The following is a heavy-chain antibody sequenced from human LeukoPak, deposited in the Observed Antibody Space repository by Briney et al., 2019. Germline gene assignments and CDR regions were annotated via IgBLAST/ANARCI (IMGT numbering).Heavy chain of an antibody. CDR3: AKPLEFGMVEWLVPYYFDY. Sequence: QPGGSLRLSCAASGFTFSSYAMSWVRQAPGKGLEWVSAISGSGGSTYYADSVKGRFTISRDNSKNTLYLQMNSLRAEDTAVYYCAKPLEFGMVEWLVPYYFDYWGQGTLVTVSS. CDR2: ISGSGGST. J-gene: IGHJ4*02. CDR1: GFTFSSYA. D-gene: IGHD6-19*01. V-gene: IGHV3-23*01.